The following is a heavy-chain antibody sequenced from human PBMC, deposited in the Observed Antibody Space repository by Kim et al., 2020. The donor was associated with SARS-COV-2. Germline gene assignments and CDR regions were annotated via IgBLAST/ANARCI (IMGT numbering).Heavy chain of an antibody. D-gene: IGHD3-16*01. Sequence: GWSLRLSCATSGFTFSAYDMNWVRQAPGKGLEWLSFITKSSTTIYYADSVEGRFTISRDNAKNSLFLQMNSLRDEDTALYYCVRDRMGGAFDMWGQGTMV. CDR1: GFTFSAYD. V-gene: IGHV3-48*02. CDR3: VRDRMGGAFDM. CDR2: ITKSSTTI. J-gene: IGHJ3*02.